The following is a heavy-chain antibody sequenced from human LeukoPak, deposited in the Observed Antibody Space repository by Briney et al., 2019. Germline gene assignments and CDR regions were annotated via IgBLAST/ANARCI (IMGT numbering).Heavy chain of an antibody. J-gene: IGHJ4*02. CDR1: GFTFSSYG. CDR3: TRTVNSASDF. D-gene: IGHD4-23*01. Sequence: GGSLRLSCAASGFTFSSYGMHWVRQAPGKGLEWVAVIWYGGSNKYYADSVKGRFTISRDNAKTSLFLQMNSLRIDDTAMYYCTRTVNSASDFWGQGTLVTVSS. V-gene: IGHV3-33*01. CDR2: IWYGGSNK.